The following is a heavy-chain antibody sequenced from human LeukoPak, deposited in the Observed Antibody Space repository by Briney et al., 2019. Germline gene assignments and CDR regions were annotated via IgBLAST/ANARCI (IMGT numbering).Heavy chain of an antibody. CDR3: ARRNYYGSGSYYLDY. D-gene: IGHD3-10*01. J-gene: IGHJ4*02. Sequence: SETLSLTCAVSGGSIRSSNWWSWVRPPPGKGLEWIGEVYHSGSTNYNPSLKSRVTISVDKSKNQFSLKLSSVTAADTAVYYCARRNYYGSGSYYLDYWGQGTLVTVSS. CDR1: GGSIRSSNW. V-gene: IGHV4-4*02. CDR2: VYHSGST.